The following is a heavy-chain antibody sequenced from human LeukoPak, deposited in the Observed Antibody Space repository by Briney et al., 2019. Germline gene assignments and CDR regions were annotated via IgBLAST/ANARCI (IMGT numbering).Heavy chain of an antibody. J-gene: IGHJ4*02. V-gene: IGHV3-30*03. CDR2: ISYDGSNK. CDR1: GFTFSIYG. CDR3: ARDPLGYCSGGSCYPYYFDY. Sequence: GGSLRLSCAASGFTFSIYGMHWVRQAPGKGLEWVAVISYDGSNKYYADSVKGRFTISRDNSKKTLYLQMNSLRAEDTAVFYCARDPLGYCSGGSCYPYYFDYWGQGTLVTVSS. D-gene: IGHD2-15*01.